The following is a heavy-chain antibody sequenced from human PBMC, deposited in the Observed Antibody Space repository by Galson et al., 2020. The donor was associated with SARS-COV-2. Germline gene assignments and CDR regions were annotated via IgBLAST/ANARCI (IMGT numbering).Heavy chain of an antibody. Sequence: GESLKIYCAASGFTFSSYAMHWVRQAPGKGLEWVAVISYDGSNKYYADSVKGRFTISRDNSKNTLYLQMNSLRAEDTAVYYCARDQRGYDIVTGYYFSREFPEGSWGQGTLVTVSS. J-gene: IGHJ5*02. CDR2: ISYDGSNK. CDR1: GFTFSSYA. V-gene: IGHV3-30-3*01. D-gene: IGHD3-9*01. CDR3: ARDQRGYDIVTGYYFSREFPEGS.